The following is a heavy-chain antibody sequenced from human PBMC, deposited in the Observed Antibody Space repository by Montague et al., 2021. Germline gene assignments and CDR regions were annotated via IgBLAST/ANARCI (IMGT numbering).Heavy chain of an antibody. Sequence: SETLSLTCSVSGDSISSYEYYWTWIRQPAGRGLEWIGRVYRRGDTNTNPSLRSRLTLSVDTSKNHFSLTLTSVTAADTAVYFCARGSPVVVPWVGEHKGAFDIWGQGTMVTVSS. D-gene: IGHD3-10*01. CDR1: GDSISSYEYY. V-gene: IGHV4-4*07. CDR2: VYRRGDT. CDR3: ARGSPVVVPWVGEHKGAFDI. J-gene: IGHJ3*02.